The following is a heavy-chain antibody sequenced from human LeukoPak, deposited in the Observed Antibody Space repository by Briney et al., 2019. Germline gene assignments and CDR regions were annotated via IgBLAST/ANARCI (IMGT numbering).Heavy chain of an antibody. V-gene: IGHV3-23*01. CDR3: AKEGGDYYCGSGSSY. D-gene: IGHD3-10*01. Sequence: GGSLRLSCAASGFTFNNFAMSWVRQAPGKGLEWVSAISGSGGSTYYADSVKGRFTISRDNSKNTLYLQMNSLRAEDTAVYYCAKEGGDYYCGSGSSYWGQGTLVTVSS. J-gene: IGHJ4*02. CDR2: ISGSGGST. CDR1: GFTFNNFA.